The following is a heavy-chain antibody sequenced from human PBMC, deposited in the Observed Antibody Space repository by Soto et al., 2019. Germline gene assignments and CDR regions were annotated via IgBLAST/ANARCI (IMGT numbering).Heavy chain of an antibody. J-gene: IGHJ4*02. Sequence: PSETLSLTCSVSGYSIDRGYYWGWIRQAPGKGLEWIGSISHRGATFYTPSVKSRATISLDTSNNQFSLRVTSVTVEDTAIYYCARYDYDSSGPDDEHWGQGTLVTVSS. CDR1: GYSIDRGYY. D-gene: IGHD3-22*01. V-gene: IGHV4-38-2*02. CDR2: ISHRGAT. CDR3: ARYDYDSSGPDDEH.